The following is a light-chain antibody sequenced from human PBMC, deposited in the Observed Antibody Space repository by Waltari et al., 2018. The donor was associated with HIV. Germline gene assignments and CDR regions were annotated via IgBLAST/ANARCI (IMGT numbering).Light chain of an antibody. CDR3: ATWDDTLNALV. J-gene: IGLJ2*01. Sequence: QSLLTQPPSVSGAPRQSVTISCSGTSTNIGHNAVNWYQQLPGQPPRLLIYYDTLVPSGVADRFSGSRSETSASLAISGLQSEDEADYYGATWDDTLNALVFGGGTRLTVL. CDR2: YDT. CDR1: STNIGHNA. V-gene: IGLV1-36*01.